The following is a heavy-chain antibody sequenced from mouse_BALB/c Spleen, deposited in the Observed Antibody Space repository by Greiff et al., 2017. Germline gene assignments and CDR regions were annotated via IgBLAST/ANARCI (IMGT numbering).Heavy chain of an antibody. CDR2: ISSGSSTI. Sequence: EVKVVESGGGLVQPGGSRKLSCAASGFTFSSFGMHWVRQAPEKGLEWVAYISSGSSTIYYADTVKGRFTIPRDNPKNTLFLQMTSLMSEDTAMYYCAQSGRDGTMDYWGQGTSVTVSS. J-gene: IGHJ4*01. CDR1: GFTFSSFG. D-gene: IGHD3-1*01. CDR3: AQSGRDGTMDY. V-gene: IGHV5-17*02.